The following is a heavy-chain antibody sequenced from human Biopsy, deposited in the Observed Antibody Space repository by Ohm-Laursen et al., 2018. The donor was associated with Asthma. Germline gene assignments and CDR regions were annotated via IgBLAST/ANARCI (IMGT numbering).Heavy chain of an antibody. D-gene: IGHD6-13*01. V-gene: IGHV1-69*06. CDR2: ISPVFEST. Sequence: SSVKVSCKASGGTFGNYAISWVRQAPGLGLEWMGGISPVFESTNIAQKFQGRVTISAGIFTKTAYLEVSSLRSDDTAVYYCASPSSSREILYYYYNMDIWGQGTTVTV. CDR3: ASPSSSREILYYYYNMDI. CDR1: GGTFGNYA. J-gene: IGHJ6*02.